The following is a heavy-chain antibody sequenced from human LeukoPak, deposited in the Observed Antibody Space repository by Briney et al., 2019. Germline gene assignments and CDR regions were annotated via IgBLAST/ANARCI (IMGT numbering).Heavy chain of an antibody. V-gene: IGHV4-59*01. J-gene: IGHJ3*01. CDR1: GGTISSYY. CDR3: ARGVAVAGTLSFDV. Sequence: SETLSLTCTVSGGTISSYYWSWIRQSPGKGLDCISYIFDSRNTYHKPSLNSRVIVSVGTSKNQFALRLSSVTGADTAVYFCARGVAVAGTLSFDVWGQGAMVTVSS. D-gene: IGHD6-19*01. CDR2: IFDSRNT.